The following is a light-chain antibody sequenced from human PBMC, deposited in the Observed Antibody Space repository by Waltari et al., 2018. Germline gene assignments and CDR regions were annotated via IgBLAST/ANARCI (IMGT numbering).Light chain of an antibody. CDR1: TSILYSSNNKNY. Sequence: DIVMTQSPDSLAVSLGERATINCKSSTSILYSSNNKNYLAWYQQKPGQPPKLLISWASTRESGVPDRFSGSGSGTDFTLTISSLQAEDVAVYYCQQYLATPLTFGGGTKVEIK. J-gene: IGKJ4*01. CDR3: QQYLATPLT. V-gene: IGKV4-1*01. CDR2: WAS.